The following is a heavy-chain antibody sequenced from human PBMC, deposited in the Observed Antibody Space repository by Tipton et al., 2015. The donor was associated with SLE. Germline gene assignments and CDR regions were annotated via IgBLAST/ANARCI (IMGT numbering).Heavy chain of an antibody. CDR1: GGSISSGSYY. J-gene: IGHJ4*02. Sequence: TLSLTCTVPGGSISSGSYYWSWIRQPAGKGLEWIGRIYTSGSTNYNPSLKSRVTISVDTSKNQFSLKLSSVTAADTAVFYCVRVGDVNVVPGRSDRHFDYWGQGILVTVSS. CDR2: IYTSGST. CDR3: VRVGDVNVVPGRSDRHFDY. D-gene: IGHD2-21*02. V-gene: IGHV4-61*02.